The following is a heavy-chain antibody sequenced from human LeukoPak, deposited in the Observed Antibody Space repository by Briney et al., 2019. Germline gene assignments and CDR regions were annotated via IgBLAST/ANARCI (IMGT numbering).Heavy chain of an antibody. D-gene: IGHD5-18*01. V-gene: IGHV4-59*08. CDR2: IYYSGST. CDR3: ACQGYSYGADFYFDY. J-gene: IGHJ4*02. CDR1: GGSISSYY. Sequence: SETLSLTCTVSGGSISSYYWSWIRQPPGKGLEWIGYIYYSGSTNYNPSLKSRVTISVDTSKNQFSLKLSSVTAADTAVYYCACQGYSYGADFYFDYWGQGTLVTVSS.